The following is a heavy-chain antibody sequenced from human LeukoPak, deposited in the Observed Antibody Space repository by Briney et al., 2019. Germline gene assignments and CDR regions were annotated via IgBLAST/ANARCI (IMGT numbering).Heavy chain of an antibody. Sequence: SETLSLTCAVYGGSFSGYYWSWIRQPPGKGLEWIGEINHSGSTNYNPSLKSRVTISVDTSKNQFSLKLSSVTAADTSVYYCARGRPLGAADYWGQGTLVTVSS. CDR3: ARGRPLGAADY. CDR2: INHSGST. J-gene: IGHJ4*02. CDR1: GGSFSGYY. D-gene: IGHD3-16*01. V-gene: IGHV4-34*01.